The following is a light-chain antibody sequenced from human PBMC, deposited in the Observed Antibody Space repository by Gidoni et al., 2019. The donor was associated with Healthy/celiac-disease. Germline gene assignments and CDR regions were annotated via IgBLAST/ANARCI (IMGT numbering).Light chain of an antibody. CDR1: QSVSSY. J-gene: IGKJ1*01. V-gene: IGKV3-11*01. CDR3: QQRSNWPRT. Sequence: EIVLTQSPATLSLSPGERATLSCRASQSVSSYLAWYQQKPGQAPRLLIYYASNRATGIPARLSGSGSGTDFTLTISSLEPEDFAVYYCQQRSNWPRTLGQGTKVEIK. CDR2: YAS.